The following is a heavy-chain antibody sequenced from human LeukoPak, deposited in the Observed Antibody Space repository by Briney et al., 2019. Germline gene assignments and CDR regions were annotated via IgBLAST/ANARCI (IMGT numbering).Heavy chain of an antibody. V-gene: IGHV4-59*01. Sequence: SETLSLTCTVSGGSISSYYWNWIRRHPGKGRGWIGYVYYSGSTNYNPSLKSRVTISVDTSKNQFSLKLSSVTAADTAVYYCASGYSYGSVYALDIWGQGTMVTVSS. CDR1: GGSISSYY. D-gene: IGHD5-18*01. J-gene: IGHJ3*02. CDR3: ASGYSYGSVYALDI. CDR2: VYYSGST.